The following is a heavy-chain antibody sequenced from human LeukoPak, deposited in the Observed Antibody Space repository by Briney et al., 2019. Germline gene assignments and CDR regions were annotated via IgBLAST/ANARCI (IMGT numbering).Heavy chain of an antibody. V-gene: IGHV1-24*01. CDR3: ATDPPVRAMAGKPPDDY. J-gene: IGHJ4*02. CDR1: GYTLTELS. CDR2: FDPEDGET. D-gene: IGHD6-19*01. Sequence: ASVKVSCKVSGYTLTELSMHWVRQAPGKGLEWMGGFDPEDGETIYAQKFQGRVTMTEDTSTDTAYMELSSLRSEDTAVYYCATDPPVRAMAGKPPDDYWGQGTLVTVSS.